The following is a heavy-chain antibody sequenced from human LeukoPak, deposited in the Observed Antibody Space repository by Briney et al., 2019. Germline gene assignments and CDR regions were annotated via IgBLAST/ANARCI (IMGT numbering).Heavy chain of an antibody. J-gene: IGHJ4*02. V-gene: IGHV3-33*01. CDR1: GFTFSSYG. D-gene: IGHD6-13*01. CDR2: IWYDGSNK. Sequence: GGSLRLSCAASGFTFSSYGMHWVRQAPGKGLERVAVIWYDGSNKYYADSVKGRFTISRDNSKNTLYLQMNSLRAEDTAVYYCARTSGAAAGYFDYWGQGTLVTVSS. CDR3: ARTSGAAAGYFDY.